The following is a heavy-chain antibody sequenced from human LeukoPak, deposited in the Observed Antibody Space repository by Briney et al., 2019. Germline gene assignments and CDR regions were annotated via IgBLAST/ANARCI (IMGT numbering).Heavy chain of an antibody. CDR1: GFTFSTYA. D-gene: IGHD4-23*01. J-gene: IGHJ3*02. CDR2: ISYDGSNK. V-gene: IGHV3-30*03. Sequence: AGGSLGLSCAASGFTFSTYAMHWVRQAPGKGLEWVAVISYDGSNKYYADSVKGRFTISRDNSKNTLYLRMNSLRAEDTAVYYCAARDYGGNSGIWGQGTMVTVSS. CDR3: AARDYGGNSGI.